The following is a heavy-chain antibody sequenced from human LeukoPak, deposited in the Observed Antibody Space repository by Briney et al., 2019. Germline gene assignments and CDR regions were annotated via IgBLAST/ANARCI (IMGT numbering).Heavy chain of an antibody. CDR2: IIPIFGTA. CDR3: ASRGVVAATPIDGDWFDP. J-gene: IGHJ5*02. CDR1: GGTFSSYA. V-gene: IGHV1-69*01. D-gene: IGHD2-15*01. Sequence: SVNVSCKASGGTFSSYAISWVRQAPGQGLEWMGGIIPIFGTANYAQKFRGRVTITADESTSTAYMELSSLRSEDTAVYYCASRGVVAATPIDGDWFDPWGQGTLVTVSS.